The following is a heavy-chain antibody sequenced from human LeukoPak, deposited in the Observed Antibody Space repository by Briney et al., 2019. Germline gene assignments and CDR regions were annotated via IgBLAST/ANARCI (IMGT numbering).Heavy chain of an antibody. Sequence: ASVKVSCKASGYSLTDYYLHWVRQAPGQGLEWMGWINPSSGGTNYAQKFQGRVTMTRDTSISTAYLELSTLRSDDTAVYYCARGAVIITTNASDIWGQGTMVNVSS. J-gene: IGHJ3*02. CDR2: INPSSGGT. D-gene: IGHD3-22*01. CDR1: GYSLTDYY. CDR3: ARGAVIITTNASDI. V-gene: IGHV1-2*02.